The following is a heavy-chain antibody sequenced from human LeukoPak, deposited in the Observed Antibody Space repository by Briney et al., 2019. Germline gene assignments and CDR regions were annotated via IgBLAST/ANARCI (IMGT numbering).Heavy chain of an antibody. D-gene: IGHD6-19*01. CDR2: ISYDGSNK. Sequence: GRSLRLSCAASGFTFSSYAMHWVRQAPGKGLERVAVISYDGSNKYYADSVKGRFTISRDNSKNTLYLQMNSLRAEDTAVYYCARDAVAGPFDYWGQGTLVTVSS. J-gene: IGHJ4*02. V-gene: IGHV3-30-3*01. CDR1: GFTFSSYA. CDR3: ARDAVAGPFDY.